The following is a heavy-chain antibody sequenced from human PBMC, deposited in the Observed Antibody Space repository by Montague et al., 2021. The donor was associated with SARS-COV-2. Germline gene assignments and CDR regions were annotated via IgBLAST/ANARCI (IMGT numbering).Heavy chain of an antibody. D-gene: IGHD1-1*01. CDR1: GGSITVSRYD. CDR2: VHYTGTT. V-gene: IGHV4-39*01. Sequence: SETLSLTCTVSGGSITVSRYDWGWIRQPPGKGLEWIGSVHYTGTTSYNASLKSRLTISVATSENQFSLKMTSVTASDTAVYYCARHRANAGSFDIWGQGTMVTVSS. J-gene: IGHJ3*02. CDR3: ARHRANAGSFDI.